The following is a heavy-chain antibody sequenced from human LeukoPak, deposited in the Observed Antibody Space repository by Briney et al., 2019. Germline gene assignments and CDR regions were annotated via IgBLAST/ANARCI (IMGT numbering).Heavy chain of an antibody. Sequence: GGSLRLSCAASGFTFSSYSMNWVRQAPGKGLEWVSYISSSSSTIYYADSVKGRFTISRDNAKNSLYLQMNSLRAEDTAVYYCARDLTGGPILFDYWGQGTLVTVSS. CDR2: ISSSSSTI. CDR1: GFTFSSYS. D-gene: IGHD7-27*01. J-gene: IGHJ4*02. CDR3: ARDLTGGPILFDY. V-gene: IGHV3-48*01.